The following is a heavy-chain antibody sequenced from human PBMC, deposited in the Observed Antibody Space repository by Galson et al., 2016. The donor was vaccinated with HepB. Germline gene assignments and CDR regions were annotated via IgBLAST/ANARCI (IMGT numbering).Heavy chain of an antibody. CDR2: INPKTGGT. CDR3: ARDMTYYSSGRPRYMDV. D-gene: IGHD3-10*01. V-gene: IGHV1-2*04. Sequence: SVKVSCKASGYTFTDNYLHWVRQAPGQGLEWVGWINPKTGGTDYAKKFQGWVTLTRDTSINTVYLEVSRLTSAATAVYYCARDMTYYSSGRPRYMDVWGQGTTVIVSS. J-gene: IGHJ6*02. CDR1: GYTFTDNY.